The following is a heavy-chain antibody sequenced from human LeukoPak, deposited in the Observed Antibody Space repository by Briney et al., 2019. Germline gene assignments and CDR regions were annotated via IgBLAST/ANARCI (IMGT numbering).Heavy chain of an antibody. CDR3: ARDDAHGDY. CDR2: ISGSGGST. J-gene: IGHJ4*02. Sequence: GGSLRLSCAASGFTFSSYAMSWVRQAPGKGLEWVSAISGSGGSTYYADSVKGRFTISRDNAKNSLYLQMNSLRAEDTAVYYCARDDAHGDYWGQGTLVTVSS. CDR1: GFTFSSYA. V-gene: IGHV3-23*01.